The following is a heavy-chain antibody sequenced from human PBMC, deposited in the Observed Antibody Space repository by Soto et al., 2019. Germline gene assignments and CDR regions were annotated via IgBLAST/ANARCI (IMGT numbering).Heavy chain of an antibody. Sequence: GGSLRLSCAASGFTFDDYGMSWVRQAPGKGLEWVSGINWNGGSTGYADSVKGRFTISRDNAKNSLYLQMNSLRAEDTALYYCAREITMVRGVSYYYGMDVWGQGTTVTVSS. V-gene: IGHV3-20*04. CDR3: AREITMVRGVSYYYGMDV. CDR1: GFTFDDYG. D-gene: IGHD3-10*01. CDR2: INWNGGST. J-gene: IGHJ6*02.